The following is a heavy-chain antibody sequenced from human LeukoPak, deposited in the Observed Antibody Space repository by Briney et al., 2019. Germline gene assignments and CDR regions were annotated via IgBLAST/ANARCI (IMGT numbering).Heavy chain of an antibody. D-gene: IGHD1-1*01. Sequence: GESLKIPCKGSGYSFTSYWIGWVRQMPGKGLEWMGIIYPGDSDTRYSPSFQGQVTISADKSINTAYLQWSSLKASDTAMYYCARQLPGSYYFDYWAREPWSPSPQ. CDR3: ARQLPGSYYFDY. CDR1: GYSFTSYW. J-gene: IGHJ4*02. CDR2: IYPGDSDT. V-gene: IGHV5-51*01.